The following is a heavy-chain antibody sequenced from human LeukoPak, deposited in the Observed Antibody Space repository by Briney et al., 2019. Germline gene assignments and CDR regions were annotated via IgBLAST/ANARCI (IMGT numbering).Heavy chain of an antibody. CDR2: ISSSSSYI. D-gene: IGHD3-10*01. CDR3: ARKDSGRYIMPFEY. J-gene: IGHJ4*02. CDR1: GFTVSSHS. Sequence: GGSLRLSCAASGFTVSSHSINWVRQAPGKGLEWVSSISSSSSYIYYADSVKGRFTISRDNAKKSLYLQMNSLRAEDTAVYYCARKDSGRYIMPFEYWGQGTLVTVSS. V-gene: IGHV3-21*01.